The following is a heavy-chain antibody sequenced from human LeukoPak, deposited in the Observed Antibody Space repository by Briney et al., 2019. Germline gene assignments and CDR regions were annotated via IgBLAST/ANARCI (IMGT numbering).Heavy chain of an antibody. CDR3: ARAGGYYYAPDRYYYYYYMDV. Sequence: SETLSLTCTVSGGSVSDYYWSWIRQSPGKGLEWIGYIYYTGTSYNPSLKSRVTISADTSKNQFSLNLSSVTAADTAVYYCARAGGYYYAPDRYYYYYYMDVWGKGTTVTISS. V-gene: IGHV4-59*02. J-gene: IGHJ6*03. D-gene: IGHD5-18*01. CDR1: GGSVSDYY. CDR2: IYYTGT.